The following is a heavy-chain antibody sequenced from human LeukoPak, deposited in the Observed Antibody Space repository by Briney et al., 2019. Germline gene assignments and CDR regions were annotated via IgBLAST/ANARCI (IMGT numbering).Heavy chain of an antibody. CDR1: GYTFTSYD. J-gene: IGHJ3*02. CDR2: MNPNSGNT. V-gene: IGHV1-8*01. D-gene: IGHD3-10*01. CDR3: ATFMVRGDVAFDI. Sequence: ASVKVSYKASGYTFTSYDINWVRQATGQGLEWMGWMNPNSGNTGYAQKFQGRVTMTRNTSISTAYMELSSLRSEDTAVYYCATFMVRGDVAFDIWGQGTTVTVSS.